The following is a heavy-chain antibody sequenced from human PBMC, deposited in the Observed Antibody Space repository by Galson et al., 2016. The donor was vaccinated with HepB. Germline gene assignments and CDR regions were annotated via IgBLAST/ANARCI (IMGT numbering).Heavy chain of an antibody. V-gene: IGHV3-21*01. D-gene: IGHD1-26*01. CDR3: ARARSGIYLWWFDS. J-gene: IGHJ5*01. CDR2: INPDGTFI. Sequence: SLRLSCAASGVTVSNNYMSWVRQAPGRGLEWVSTINPDGTFIQYGDSVKGRFTISRENAKNSVYLQMNSLRADDPAVYYWARARSGIYLWWFDSWGQGTLVTVSS. CDR1: GVTVSNNY.